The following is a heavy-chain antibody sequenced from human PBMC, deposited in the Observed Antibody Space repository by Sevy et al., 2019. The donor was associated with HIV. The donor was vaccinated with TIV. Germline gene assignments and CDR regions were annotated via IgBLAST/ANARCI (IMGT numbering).Heavy chain of an antibody. Sequence: GESLKISCKGSGYSFSTNWIGWVRQVPGKGLEWVGIIYPGDSDTRYSPSFQGQVTIAADTSISTVYLYWSSLKTSDSAMYYCARQGYNYIWGTYNSPDYSGQGTLVTVSS. D-gene: IGHD3-16*01. V-gene: IGHV5-51*01. CDR1: GYSFSTNW. CDR2: IYPGDSDT. CDR3: ARQGYNYIWGTYNSPDY. J-gene: IGHJ4*02.